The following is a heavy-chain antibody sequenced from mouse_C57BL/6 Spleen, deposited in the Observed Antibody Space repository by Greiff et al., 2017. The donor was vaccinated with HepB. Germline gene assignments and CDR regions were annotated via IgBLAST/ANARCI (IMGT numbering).Heavy chain of an antibody. V-gene: IGHV1-55*01. J-gene: IGHJ3*01. CDR3: ASVGLASY. CDR1: GYTFTSYW. CDR2: IYPGSGST. D-gene: IGHD2-14*01. Sequence: VKLVESGAELVKPGASVKMSCKASGYTFTSYWITWVKQRPGQGLEWIGDIYPGSGSTNYNEKFKSKATLTVDTSSSTAYMQLSSLTSEDSAVYYCASVGLASYWGQGTLVTVSA.